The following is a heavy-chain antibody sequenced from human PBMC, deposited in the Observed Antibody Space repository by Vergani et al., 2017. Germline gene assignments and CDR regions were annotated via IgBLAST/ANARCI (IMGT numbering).Heavy chain of an antibody. D-gene: IGHD3-10*01. CDR3: AHGYYGSGSWAYYFYY. V-gene: IGHV2-5*02. CDR2: IYWDDDK. CDR1: GFSLSTSGVG. Sequence: QITLKESGPTLVKPTQTLTLTCTFSGFSLSTSGVGVGWIRQPPGKALEWLALIYWDDDKRYSPSLKSRLTITKDTSKNQGVLTMTNMDPGDTATYYCAHGYYGSGSWAYYFYYWGQGTLVTVSS. J-gene: IGHJ4*02.